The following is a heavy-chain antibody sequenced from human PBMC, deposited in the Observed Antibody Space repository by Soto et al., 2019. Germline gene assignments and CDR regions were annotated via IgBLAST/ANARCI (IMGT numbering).Heavy chain of an antibody. CDR2: ISGGGGTT. V-gene: IGHV3-23*01. J-gene: IGHJ6*02. CDR1: GFRVSIHV. CDR3: ARGPRAPPPHDYGMDV. Sequence: GWSLGLCCAASGFRVSIHVMNGVRQAPGKGLEWVAAISGGGGTTFYGDSVEGRFTMSRDNSKNTLFLQMNSLRAEDTAVYYCARGPRAPPPHDYGMDVWGHGTTVTVSS.